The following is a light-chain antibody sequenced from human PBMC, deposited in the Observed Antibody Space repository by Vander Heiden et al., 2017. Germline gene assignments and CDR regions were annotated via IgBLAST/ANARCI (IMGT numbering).Light chain of an antibody. CDR1: QSVSRSY. CDR2: GAS. CDR3: QQYATSPWT. J-gene: IGKJ1*01. Sequence: ETVLTQSPGTLSLSPGERATLSCRASQSVSRSYLAWYQQKPGQAPRLLIYGASSRATGIPDRFSGSGPGTDFTLTISRLEPEDFAVYYCQQYATSPWTFGQGTKVEI. V-gene: IGKV3-20*01.